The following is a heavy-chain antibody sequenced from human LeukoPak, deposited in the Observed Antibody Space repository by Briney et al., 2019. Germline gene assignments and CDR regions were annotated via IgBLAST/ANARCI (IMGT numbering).Heavy chain of an antibody. D-gene: IGHD3-22*01. CDR3: AKDPRGGLHYYDSSDYYFDY. CDR1: GFTFSSYG. V-gene: IGHV3-30*18. CDR2: ISYDGSNK. J-gene: IGHJ4*02. Sequence: GGSLRLSCAASGFTFSSYGMHWVRQAPGKGLEWVAVISYDGSNKYYADSVKGRFTISRDNSKNTLYLQMNSLRAEDTAVYYCAKDPRGGLHYYDSSDYYFDYWGQGTLVTVSS.